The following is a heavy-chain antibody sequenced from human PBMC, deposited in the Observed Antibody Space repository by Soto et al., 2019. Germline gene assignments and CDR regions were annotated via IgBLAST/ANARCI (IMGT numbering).Heavy chain of an antibody. J-gene: IGHJ5*02. CDR1: GGTFSSYT. CDR2: IIPILGIA. Sequence: QVQLVQSGAEVKKPGSSVKVSCKASGGTFSSYTISWVRQAPGQGLEWMGRIIPILGIANYAQKFQGRVTITADKSTSTAYMELSSLRSEDTAVYYCASKRREVPDAMGWFDPWGQGTLVTVSS. CDR3: ASKRREVPDAMGWFDP. V-gene: IGHV1-69*02. D-gene: IGHD2-2*01.